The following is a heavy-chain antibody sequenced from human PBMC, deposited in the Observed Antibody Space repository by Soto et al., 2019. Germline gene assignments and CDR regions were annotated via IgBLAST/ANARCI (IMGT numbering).Heavy chain of an antibody. V-gene: IGHV1-46*01. Sequence: QVHLVQSGAEVKKPGASVNVSCQASGSITNHHMHWVRQAPGQGLEWMGIFNTSGLSTTYAQKFQGRVTITRDTSTSTVYMELSSLTSEDTAVYFCAKVTHRGPIAGAGPLGSLGQGTLVIFSS. J-gene: IGHJ4*02. D-gene: IGHD6-19*01. CDR2: FNTSGLST. CDR1: GSITNHH. CDR3: AKVTHRGPIAGAGPLGS.